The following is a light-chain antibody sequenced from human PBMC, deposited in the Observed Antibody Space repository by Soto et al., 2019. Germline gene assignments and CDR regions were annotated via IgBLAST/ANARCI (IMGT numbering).Light chain of an antibody. CDR3: QKYISAPFT. V-gene: IGKV1-27*01. J-gene: IGKJ3*01. Sequence: DVQMTQSPSSLSASVGDSVTITCPASQVIGNYLAWYQQKPGKVPKLLIYGASTLQPGVPSRFRGSGSGTDFSLTISSLQPEDVATYYCQKYISAPFTFGPGTSVDI. CDR2: GAS. CDR1: QVIGNY.